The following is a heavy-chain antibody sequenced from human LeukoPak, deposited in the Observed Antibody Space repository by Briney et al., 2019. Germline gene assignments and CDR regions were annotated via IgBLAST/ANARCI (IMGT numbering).Heavy chain of an antibody. CDR3: ARVDHSSGYYPIPY. D-gene: IGHD3-22*01. Sequence: GGSLRLSCAASGFTVSSNYMSWVRQAPGKGLEWVSVIYSGGSTYYADSVKGRFTISRDNSENTLYLQMNSLRAEDTAVYYCARVDHSSGYYPIPYWGQGTLVTVSS. CDR1: GFTVSSNY. J-gene: IGHJ4*02. V-gene: IGHV3-53*01. CDR2: IYSGGST.